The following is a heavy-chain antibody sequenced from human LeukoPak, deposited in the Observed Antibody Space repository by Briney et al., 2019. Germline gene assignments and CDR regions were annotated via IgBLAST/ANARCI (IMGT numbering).Heavy chain of an antibody. CDR3: ARDRGTWNDDGFDY. J-gene: IGHJ4*02. V-gene: IGHV4-38-2*02. D-gene: IGHD1-1*01. CDR2: MYHSGST. CDR1: GYSISSGHY. Sequence: SETLSLTCTVSGYSISSGHYWGWIRQPPGKGLEWIGSMYHSGSTYYNPSLKSRVTMSVDTSKNQFSLKLSSVTAADTAVYYCARDRGTWNDDGFDYWGQGTLVTVSS.